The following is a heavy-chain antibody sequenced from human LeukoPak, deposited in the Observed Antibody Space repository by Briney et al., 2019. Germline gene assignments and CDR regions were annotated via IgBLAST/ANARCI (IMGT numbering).Heavy chain of an antibody. CDR2: ISGSDGRT. V-gene: IGHV3-23*01. CDR3: AKSRVEGSFYYFDC. CDR1: GFTFSSYA. Sequence: PGRSLRLSCAASGFTFSSYAMSWVRQAPGKGLEWVSAISGSDGRTYYADSVKGRFTISRDNSKNTLYLQMNSLRAEDTAVYSCAKSRVEGSFYYFDCWGQGTLVTVSS. J-gene: IGHJ4*02. D-gene: IGHD3-3*01.